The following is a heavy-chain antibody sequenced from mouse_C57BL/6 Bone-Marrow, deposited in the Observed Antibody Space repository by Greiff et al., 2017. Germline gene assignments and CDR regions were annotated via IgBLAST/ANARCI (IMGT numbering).Heavy chain of an antibody. CDR1: GYTFTEYT. D-gene: IGHD2-5*01. CDR2: FYPGSGSI. Sequence: QVQLKESGAELVKPGASVKLSCKASGYTFTEYTIHWVQQRSGQGLEWIGWFYPGSGSIKYNEKFKDKATLTADKSSSPVYMELSRLTSEDSAVYFCARQKGYSNFDYWGQGTTLTVSS. CDR3: ARQKGYSNFDY. V-gene: IGHV1-62-2*01. J-gene: IGHJ2*01.